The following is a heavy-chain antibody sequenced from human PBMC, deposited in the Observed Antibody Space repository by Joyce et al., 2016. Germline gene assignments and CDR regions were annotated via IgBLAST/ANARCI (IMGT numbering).Heavy chain of an antibody. V-gene: IGHV4-30-4*01. CDR1: GGSVSSDDHY. Sequence: QVHLQQSGPGLLKPSQTLSLTCTVPGGSVSSDDHYWSWIRQPPGKGLEWIGYIYYSRRAYYNPSLQSRVTISVDTSKNQFSLKLPFVTAADTAVYYCARVQAEDDNGGNTYFDYWGQGALVTVSS. J-gene: IGHJ4*02. CDR2: IYYSRRA. D-gene: IGHD4-23*01. CDR3: ARVQAEDDNGGNTYFDY.